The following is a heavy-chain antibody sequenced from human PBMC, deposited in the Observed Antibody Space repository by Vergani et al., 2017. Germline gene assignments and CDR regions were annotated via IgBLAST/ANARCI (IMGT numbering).Heavy chain of an antibody. V-gene: IGHV4-34*01. CDR2: INHSGST. Sequence: QLQLQQWGAGLLKPSETLSLTCAVYGGSFSGYYWSWIRQPPGKGLEWIGEINHSGSTHYNPSLKSRVTISVDKSKNHFSLKLSSVTAADTAVYYCASVRITMTAEAFYIWGQGTMVTVAS. J-gene: IGHJ3*02. CDR1: GGSFSGYY. CDR3: ASVRITMTAEAFYI. D-gene: IGHD3-22*01.